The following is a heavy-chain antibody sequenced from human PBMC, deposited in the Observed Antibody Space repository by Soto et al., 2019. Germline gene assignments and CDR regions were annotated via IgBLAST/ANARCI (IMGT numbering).Heavy chain of an antibody. V-gene: IGHV1-69*13. CDR2: IIPMFAKA. CDR3: TRDGTLYDSSAYYYLY. Sequence: SVKVSCKASGGTFSIYGISWVRQAPGQGLEWMGGIIPMFAKANYAQKFQDRVTITADESTGTAYMELRSLRFEDTAVYYCTRDGTLYDSSAYYYLYWGQGTLVTV. D-gene: IGHD3-22*01. CDR1: GGTFSIYG. J-gene: IGHJ4*02.